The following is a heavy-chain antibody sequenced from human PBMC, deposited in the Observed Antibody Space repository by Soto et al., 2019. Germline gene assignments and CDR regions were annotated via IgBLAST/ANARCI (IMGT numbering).Heavy chain of an antibody. Sequence: QVQLQESGPGLVKPSGTLSLTCAVSGGSISSSNWWSWVRQPPGKGLEWIGEIYHSGSTNYNPSLTSRVTISVDKSKNQFSLKLSSVTAAHTVVYYWARVRWGVAGTNTLNPTNSYYYGMDVWGQGTTVTVSS. CDR2: IYHSGST. J-gene: IGHJ6*02. V-gene: IGHV4-4*02. CDR3: ARVRWGVAGTNTLNPTNSYYYGMDV. D-gene: IGHD6-19*01. CDR1: GGSISSSNW.